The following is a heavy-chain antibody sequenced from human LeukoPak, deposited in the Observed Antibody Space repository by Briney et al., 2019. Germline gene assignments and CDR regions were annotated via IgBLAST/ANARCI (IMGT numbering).Heavy chain of an antibody. V-gene: IGHV4-39*01. D-gene: IGHD1-26*01. Sequence: SETLSLTCTVSGVSISSSSYYWGWIRQPPGKGLEWIGSIYYSGSTYYNPSLKSRVTISVDTSKNQFSLKLSSVTAADTAVYYCARRVWETHYWGQGTLVTVSS. CDR2: IYYSGST. J-gene: IGHJ4*02. CDR3: ARRVWETHY. CDR1: GVSISSSSYY.